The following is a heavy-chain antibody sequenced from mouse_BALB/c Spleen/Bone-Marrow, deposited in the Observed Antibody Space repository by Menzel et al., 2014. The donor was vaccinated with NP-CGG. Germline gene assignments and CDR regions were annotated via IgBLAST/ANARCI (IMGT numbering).Heavy chain of an antibody. V-gene: IGHV1-54*01. CDR2: INPGSGDT. D-gene: IGHD4-1*01. J-gene: IGHJ3*01. CDR3: ERNSNWWFAY. Sequence: QVQLQQSGTELVRPGTSVKVSCKASGYAFTNYLIEWVKQRPGQGLEWIGVINPGSGDTSYNEKFRGKATLTADKSSSNADVQHNSLASADAAVYFCERNSNWWFAYWGQGTLVTVSA. CDR1: GYAFTNYL.